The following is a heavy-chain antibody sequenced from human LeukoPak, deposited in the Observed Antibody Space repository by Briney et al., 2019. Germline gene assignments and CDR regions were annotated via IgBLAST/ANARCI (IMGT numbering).Heavy chain of an antibody. J-gene: IGHJ4*02. D-gene: IGHD3-10*01. CDR3: ARLITMVRGVPSGYFDY. Sequence: ASVKVSCKASGYTFTSYYMHWVRQAPGQGLEWMGIINPSGGSTSYAQKFQGRVTMTRDTSTSTVYMELSSLRSEDTAVYYCARLITMVRGVPSGYFDYWGQGTLVTVSS. CDR2: INPSGGST. V-gene: IGHV1-46*01. CDR1: GYTFTSYY.